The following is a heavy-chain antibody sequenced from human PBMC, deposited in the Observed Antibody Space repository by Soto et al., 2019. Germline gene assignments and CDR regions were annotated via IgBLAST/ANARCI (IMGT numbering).Heavy chain of an antibody. CDR2: IIPIFGTA. CDR3: ATERSDYYHSSGYYQGRY. V-gene: IGHV1-69*01. Sequence: KVSCKASGGTFSSYAISWVRQAPGQGLEWMGGIIPIFGTANYAQKFQGRVTITADESTSTAYMELSSLRSEDTAVYYCATERSDYYHSSGYYQGRYWGQGTLVPVSP. J-gene: IGHJ4*02. CDR1: GGTFSSYA. D-gene: IGHD3-22*01.